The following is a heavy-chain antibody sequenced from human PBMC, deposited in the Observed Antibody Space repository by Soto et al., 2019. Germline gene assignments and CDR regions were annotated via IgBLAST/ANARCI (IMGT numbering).Heavy chain of an antibody. D-gene: IGHD2-2*01. CDR1: GYTFTGCY. CDR2: INPNSGGT. CDR3: AVTVVPAASSYYGMDV. J-gene: IGHJ6*02. Sequence: EASVKVSCKASGYTFTGCYMHWVRQAPGQGLEWMGWINPNSGGTNYAQKFQGWVTMTRDTSISTAYMELSRLRSDDTAVYYCAVTVVPAASSYYGMDVWGQGTTVTVSS. V-gene: IGHV1-2*04.